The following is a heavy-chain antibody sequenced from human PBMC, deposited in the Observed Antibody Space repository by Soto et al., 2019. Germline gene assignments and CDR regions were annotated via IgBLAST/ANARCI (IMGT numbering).Heavy chain of an antibody. CDR2: ISSSGDST. J-gene: IGHJ4*02. Sequence: QVQVVESGQGLDKPGGPLRLSCAASGFTFSHYYMSWIRQAPGKGLEGISIISSSGDSTIYADSVKARFTISRDNAKNSLYLQLNSLRAEDTAVYYCARGGVKGTTSRGQVYNWGQGTLVTVSS. CDR3: ARGGVKGTTSRGQVYN. CDR1: GFTFSHYY. V-gene: IGHV3-11*06. D-gene: IGHD1-7*01.